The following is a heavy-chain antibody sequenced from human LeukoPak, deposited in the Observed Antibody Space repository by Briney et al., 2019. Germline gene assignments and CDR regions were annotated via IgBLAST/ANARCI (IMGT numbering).Heavy chain of an antibody. V-gene: IGHV3-23*01. CDR2: ISGSGGTT. Sequence: GGSPRLSCAASGFTFSSYAMTWVRQAPGKGLEWVSTISGSGGTTYYADSAKGRFTISRDNSKNTLYLEMDSLRADDTAVYSCAKDPPSVVANAFHIWGQGTMVTVSS. D-gene: IGHD5-12*01. J-gene: IGHJ3*02. CDR1: GFTFSSYA. CDR3: AKDPPSVVANAFHI.